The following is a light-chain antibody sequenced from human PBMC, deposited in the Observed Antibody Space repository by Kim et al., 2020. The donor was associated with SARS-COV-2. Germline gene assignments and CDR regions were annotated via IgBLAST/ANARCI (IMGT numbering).Light chain of an antibody. J-gene: IGLJ3*02. CDR1: SLRSYY. CDR3: NSRDSSGNHLV. V-gene: IGLV3-19*01. Sequence: SSELPQDPAVSVALGQTVRITCQGDSLRSYYATWYQQKPRQAPVLVIYGKNNRPSGIPDRFSGSTSGNTASLTITGAQAEDEADYYCNSRDSSGNHLVFG. CDR2: GKN.